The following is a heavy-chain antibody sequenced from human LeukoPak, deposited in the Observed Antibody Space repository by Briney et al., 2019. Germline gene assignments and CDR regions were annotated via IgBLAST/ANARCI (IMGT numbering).Heavy chain of an antibody. CDR3: ARDKIVGATNFDY. Sequence: GSLRLSCAASGFTFSSYWMSWVRQAPGEGLEWVANIKQDGSEKYYVDSVKGRFTISRDNAKNSLYLQMNSLRAEDTAVYYCARDKIVGATNFDYWGQGTLVTVSS. J-gene: IGHJ4*02. CDR2: IKQDGSEK. D-gene: IGHD1-26*01. CDR1: GFTFSSYW. V-gene: IGHV3-7*01.